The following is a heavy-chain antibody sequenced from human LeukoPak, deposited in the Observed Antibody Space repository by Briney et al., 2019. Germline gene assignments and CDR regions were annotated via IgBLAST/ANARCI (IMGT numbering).Heavy chain of an antibody. CDR2: MRSAGTT. V-gene: IGHV3-53*01. CDR3: ARESWEGSTTDGFDI. CDR1: GFTVSSYY. D-gene: IGHD5/OR15-5a*01. J-gene: IGHJ3*02. Sequence: QPGGSQRLSCAAFGFTVSSYYMSWVRPAPGKGLEWVSVMRSAGTTSYADCVKGRFTISRDSSKNMLYLQMTSLRAEDTAMYYCARESWEGSTTDGFDIWGQGTMVTVSS.